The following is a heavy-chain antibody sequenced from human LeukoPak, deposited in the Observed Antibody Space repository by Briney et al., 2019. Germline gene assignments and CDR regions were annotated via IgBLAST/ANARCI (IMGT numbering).Heavy chain of an antibody. J-gene: IGHJ4*02. CDR3: AGADY. CDR1: GGSFSGYY. V-gene: IGHV4-34*01. Sequence: SETLSLTCAVYGGSFSGYYWSWIRQPPGKGLEWIGEINHSGSTNYNPSLKSRVTISVDTSKNQFSLKLSSVTAADTALYYCAGADYWGQGTLVTVSS. CDR2: INHSGST.